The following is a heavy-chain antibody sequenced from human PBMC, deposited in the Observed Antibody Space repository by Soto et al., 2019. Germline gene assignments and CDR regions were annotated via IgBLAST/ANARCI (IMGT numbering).Heavy chain of an antibody. Sequence: KPSETLSLTCTVSGGSVSSASYFWNWIRQPPGQGLEWIGYVSYSGDTDYTPTLKSRVTISSDTSKNQFSLKLSSVTAADTAVYYCARGRYASGWFDFWGQGTLVTVSS. CDR2: VSYSGDT. J-gene: IGHJ4*02. CDR3: ARGRYASGWFDF. CDR1: GGSVSSASYF. V-gene: IGHV4-61*01. D-gene: IGHD6-19*01.